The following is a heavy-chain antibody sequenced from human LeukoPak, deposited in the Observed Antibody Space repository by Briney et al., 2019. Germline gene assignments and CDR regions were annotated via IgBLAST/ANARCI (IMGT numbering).Heavy chain of an antibody. Sequence: PSETLSLTCAVYGGSFSGYYWSWIRQPPGKGLEWIGEINHSGSTNYNPSLKSRVTISVDTSKNQFSLKLSSVTAADTAVYYCARGNNVLRFLEWLGSRHAFDIWGQGTMVTVSS. CDR2: INHSGST. CDR3: ARGNNVLRFLEWLGSRHAFDI. D-gene: IGHD3-3*01. J-gene: IGHJ3*02. V-gene: IGHV4-34*01. CDR1: GGSFSGYY.